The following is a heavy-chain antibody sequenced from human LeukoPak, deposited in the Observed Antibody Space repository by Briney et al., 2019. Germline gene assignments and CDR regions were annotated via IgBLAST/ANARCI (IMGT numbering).Heavy chain of an antibody. J-gene: IGHJ4*02. CDR3: ASSGDFWSGYRAPFDY. CDR1: GGSISSYY. D-gene: IGHD3-3*01. Sequence: SETLSLTRTVSGGSISSYYWSWIRQPPGKGLEWIGYIYYSGSTNYNPSLKSRVTISVDTSKNQFSLKLSSVTAADTAVYYCASSGDFWSGYRAPFDYWGQGTLVTVSS. CDR2: IYYSGST. V-gene: IGHV4-59*01.